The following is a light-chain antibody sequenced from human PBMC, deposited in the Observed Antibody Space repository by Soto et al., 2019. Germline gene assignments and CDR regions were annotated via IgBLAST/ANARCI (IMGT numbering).Light chain of an antibody. J-gene: IGKJ5*01. V-gene: IGKV2-28*01. Sequence: DIVMTQSPLSLPVPPGEPASISCMSRQSLLNSDGNNYLDWYLQKPGQSPQLLIHLGSNRASGVPDRFSGSGSGTDFTLKISRVEAEDVGVYYCMQGTHWPITFGQGTRLE. CDR1: QSLLNSDGNNY. CDR3: MQGTHWPIT. CDR2: LGS.